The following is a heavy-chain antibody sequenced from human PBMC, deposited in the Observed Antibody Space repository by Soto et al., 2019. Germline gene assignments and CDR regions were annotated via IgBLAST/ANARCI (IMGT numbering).Heavy chain of an antibody. D-gene: IGHD2-2*01. Sequence: SETLSLTCTVSGGSISSSSYYWGWIRQPPGKGLEWIGSIYYSGSTYYNPSLKSRVTISVDTSKNQFSLKLSSVTAADTAVYYCARLGIVVAEFDPWGQGTLVTVSS. CDR1: GGSISSSSYY. CDR3: ARLGIVVAEFDP. V-gene: IGHV4-39*01. CDR2: IYYSGST. J-gene: IGHJ5*02.